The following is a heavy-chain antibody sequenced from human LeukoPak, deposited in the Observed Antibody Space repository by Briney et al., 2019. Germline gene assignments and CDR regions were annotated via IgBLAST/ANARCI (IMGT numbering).Heavy chain of an antibody. J-gene: IGHJ4*02. CDR2: IYYSGST. CDR3: ARGDNRRGPFDY. V-gene: IGHV4-59*01. D-gene: IGHD2/OR15-2a*01. Sequence: PSETLSLTCTVSGGSISSYYWSWIRQPPGKGLEWIGYIYYSGSTNYNPSLKSRVTISVDTSKNQSSLKLSSVTAADTAVYYCARGDNRRGPFDYWGQGTLVTVSS. CDR1: GGSISSYY.